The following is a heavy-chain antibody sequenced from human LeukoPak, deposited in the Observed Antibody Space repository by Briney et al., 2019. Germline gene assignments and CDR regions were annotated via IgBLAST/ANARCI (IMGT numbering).Heavy chain of an antibody. D-gene: IGHD3-10*01. J-gene: IGHJ4*02. V-gene: IGHV4-4*07. CDR3: ARDRPWLFRSGSLSGTTIDS. Sequence: SETLSLTCTVSGVSISVYYWSWIRQPAGQGLEWIGRIHTSGTTYYNPSLKSRLSMPLDTSNNQFSLRLTSVTAADTALYYCARDRPWLFRSGSLSGTTIDSWGQGTLVTVSS. CDR2: IHTSGTT. CDR1: GVSISVYY.